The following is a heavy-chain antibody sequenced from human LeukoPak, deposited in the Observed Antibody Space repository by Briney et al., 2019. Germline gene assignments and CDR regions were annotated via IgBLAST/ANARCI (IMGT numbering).Heavy chain of an antibody. CDR3: ARDRPYYFGSGSYYDGFDS. D-gene: IGHD3-10*01. V-gene: IGHV4-59*01. CDR1: GGSISSYY. CDR2: IYHSGST. Sequence: SETLSLTCTVSGGSISSYYWSWIRQTPGKGLEWIGYIYHSGSTNCNPSLKSRVTISLDTSKNQFSLKLSSVTAADTALYYCARDRPYYFGSGSYYDGFDSWGQGTLVTVSS. J-gene: IGHJ4*02.